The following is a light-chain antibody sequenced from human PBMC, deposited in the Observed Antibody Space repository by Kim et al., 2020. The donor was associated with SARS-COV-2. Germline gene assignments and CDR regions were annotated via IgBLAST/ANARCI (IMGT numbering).Light chain of an antibody. V-gene: IGKV3-15*01. CDR1: QSVSSN. CDR2: LAS. CDR3: QHYNNWPPAYT. J-gene: IGKJ2*01. Sequence: PVERATLSCRASQSVSSNIAWYQQKPGQAPRLIIFLASTRATGIPARFSGGGSGTDFTLTISSLQSEDVAVYFCQHYNNWPPAYTFGQGTKLEIK.